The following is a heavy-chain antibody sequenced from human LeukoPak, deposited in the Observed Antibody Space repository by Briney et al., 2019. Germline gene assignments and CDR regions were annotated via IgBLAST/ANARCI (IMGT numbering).Heavy chain of an antibody. D-gene: IGHD2-2*01. Sequence: SETLSLTCAVYGGSFSGYYWSWIRQPPGKGLEWSGEINHSGSTNYNPSLKSRVTISVDTSKNQFSLKLSSVTAADTAVYYCARGELLGYCSSTSCYALGFDPWGQGTLVTVSS. CDR2: INHSGST. CDR1: GGSFSGYY. CDR3: ARGELLGYCSSTSCYALGFDP. J-gene: IGHJ5*02. V-gene: IGHV4-34*01.